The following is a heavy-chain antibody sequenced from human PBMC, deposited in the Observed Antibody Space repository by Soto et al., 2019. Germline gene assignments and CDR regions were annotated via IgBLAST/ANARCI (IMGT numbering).Heavy chain of an antibody. Sequence: QITLNESGPTQVKPRQTLTLTCTFSGFSLTTSGVGVGWIRQSPGKAPEWLALIYWDDDKRYSPSRKSRLTITKDTPKNQVVLTMADLDPADTATYYCAHRVLRTVFGLVTTTAIYFDFWGQGTPVAVSS. CDR3: AHRVLRTVFGLVTTTAIYFDF. V-gene: IGHV2-5*02. CDR2: IYWDDDK. D-gene: IGHD3-3*01. CDR1: GFSLTTSGVG. J-gene: IGHJ4*02.